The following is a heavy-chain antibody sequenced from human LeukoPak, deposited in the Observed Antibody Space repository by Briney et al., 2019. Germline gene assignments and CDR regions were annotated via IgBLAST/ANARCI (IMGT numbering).Heavy chain of an antibody. Sequence: ASVKVSCKVSGYTLTELSMHWVRQAPGKGLEWMGGFDPEDGETIYAQKFQGRVTMTEDTSTDTAYMELSSLRSEDTAVYYCATPQEPATIEGNFDYWGQGTLVTVSS. CDR2: FDPEDGET. CDR1: GYTLTELS. V-gene: IGHV1-24*01. D-gene: IGHD5-24*01. J-gene: IGHJ4*02. CDR3: ATPQEPATIEGNFDY.